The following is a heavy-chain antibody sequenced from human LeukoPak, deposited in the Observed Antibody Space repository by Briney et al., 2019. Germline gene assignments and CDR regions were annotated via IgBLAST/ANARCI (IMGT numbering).Heavy chain of an antibody. V-gene: IGHV4-59*08. CDR3: ARHMVVRGVGYYYGMDV. J-gene: IGHJ6*02. CDR1: GGSISSYY. D-gene: IGHD3-10*01. CDR2: IYYSGST. Sequence: SETLSLTCTVSGGSISSYYWSWIRQPPGKGLEWIGYIYYSGSTNCNPSLKSRVTISVDTSKNQFSLKLSSVTAADTAVYYCARHMVVRGVGYYYGMDVWGQGTTVTVSS.